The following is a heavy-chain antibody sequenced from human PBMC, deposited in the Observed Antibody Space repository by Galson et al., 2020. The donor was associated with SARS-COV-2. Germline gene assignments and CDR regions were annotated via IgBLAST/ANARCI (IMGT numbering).Heavy chain of an antibody. V-gene: IGHV4-31*03. J-gene: IGHJ5*02. CDR3: AGGRNRPPGWFDP. CDR2: ISNSGST. D-gene: IGHD3-16*01. CDR1: GGSVSSDSYY. Sequence: ASETLSLTCTVSGGSVSSDSYYWSWIRQNPGKGLEWIGYISNSGSTYYNPSLKSRVSISLDTSKNQFSLRLSSVTAADTAVYFCAGGRNRPPGWFDPWGQGTLVTVSS.